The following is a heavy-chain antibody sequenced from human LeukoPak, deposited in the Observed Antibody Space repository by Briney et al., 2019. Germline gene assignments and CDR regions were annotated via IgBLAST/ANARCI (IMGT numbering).Heavy chain of an antibody. V-gene: IGHV4-34*01. J-gene: IGHJ3*02. CDR1: GGSFSGYY. CDR2: INHSGST. D-gene: IGHD4-23*01. Sequence: SETLSLTCAVYGGSFSGYYWSWIRQPPGKGLEWIGEINHSGSTNYNPSLKSRVTISVDTSKNQFSLKLSSVTAADTAVYYCARAGDGGNSYAFDIWGQGTMVTVSS. CDR3: ARAGDGGNSYAFDI.